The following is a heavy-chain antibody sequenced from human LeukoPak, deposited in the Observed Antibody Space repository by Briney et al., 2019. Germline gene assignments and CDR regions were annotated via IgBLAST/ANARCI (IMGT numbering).Heavy chain of an antibody. Sequence: PGGSLRLSCAASGFTFSSYAMSWVRQAPGKGLEWVSAISAGDGSTYYADSVKGRFTMSRDSSKNTLYLQMTSLRAEDTAVYYCANHVSSCFDYWGQGTLVTVSS. J-gene: IGHJ4*02. V-gene: IGHV3-23*01. CDR1: GFTFSSYA. D-gene: IGHD6-19*01. CDR2: ISAGDGST. CDR3: ANHVSSCFDY.